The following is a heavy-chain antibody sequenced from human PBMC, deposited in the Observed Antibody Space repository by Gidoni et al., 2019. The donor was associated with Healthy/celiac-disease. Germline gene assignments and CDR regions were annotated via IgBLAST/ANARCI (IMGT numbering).Heavy chain of an antibody. CDR1: GGTFSSYA. CDR2: IIPIFGTA. Sequence: QVQLVQSGAEVQKPGSSVQVSCKASGGTFSSYAISWVRQAPGQGLEWLGGIIPIFGTANYAQKFQGRVTITADESTRTAYMELSSLRSEDTAVYYCARDGGGNYYFDYWGQGTLVTVSS. CDR3: ARDGGGNYYFDY. J-gene: IGHJ4*02. V-gene: IGHV1-69*01. D-gene: IGHD1-7*01.